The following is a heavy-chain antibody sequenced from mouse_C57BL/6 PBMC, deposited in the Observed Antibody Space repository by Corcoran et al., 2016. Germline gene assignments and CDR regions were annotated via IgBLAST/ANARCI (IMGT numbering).Heavy chain of an antibody. CDR3: AIYYDYDGRYWYFDV. CDR2: INPNNGGT. D-gene: IGHD2-4*01. V-gene: IGHV1-26*01. Sequence: EVQLQQSGPELVKPGASVKISCKAAGYTFTDYYMNWVKQSHGKSLEWIGDINPNNGGTSYNQKFKGKATLTVDKSSSTAYMELRSLTSEDSAVYYCAIYYDYDGRYWYFDVWGTGTTVTVSS. CDR1: GYTFTDYY. J-gene: IGHJ1*03.